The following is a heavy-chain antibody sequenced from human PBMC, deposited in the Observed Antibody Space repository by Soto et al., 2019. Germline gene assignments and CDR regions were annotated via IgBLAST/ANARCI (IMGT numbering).Heavy chain of an antibody. CDR2: ITDNDGVT. CDR1: GFTFSNYA. J-gene: IGHJ4*01. CDR3: ALLPYGVGPFLFDY. V-gene: IGHV3-23*01. D-gene: IGHD1-26*01. Sequence: EVPLLESGGGLVKPGGSLRLSCVTSGFTFSNYAMAWVRQAPGKGLEWVSSITDNDGVTDYADSVKGRFSISRDNSKDTLYLQLNSLRADDTAIYYCALLPYGVGPFLFDYWGRGTLVIVSS.